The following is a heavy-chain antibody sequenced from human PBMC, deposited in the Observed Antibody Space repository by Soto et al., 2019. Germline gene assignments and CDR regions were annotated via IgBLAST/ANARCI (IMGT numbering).Heavy chain of an antibody. D-gene: IGHD3-22*01. CDR2: IMPFFGSG. CDR1: RGTFTNYA. J-gene: IGHJ4*02. CDR3: ARDRAGYYSHFVY. V-gene: IGHV1-69*01. Sequence: QVYLVQSGAEVKKPGSSVKVSCKALRGTFTNYAFSWVRQAPGHGLEWMGGIMPFFGSGNYAQKFQGRINITADESTSSVYLELTSLRSEATAVYYCARDRAGYYSHFVYWGQGTLVTVSS.